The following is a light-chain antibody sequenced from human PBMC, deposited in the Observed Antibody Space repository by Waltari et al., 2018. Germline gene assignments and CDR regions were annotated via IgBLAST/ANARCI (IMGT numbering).Light chain of an antibody. CDR3: NSYTATNILV. Sequence: QSALTQPASVSGSPGQSITISCTGTSSDVGAYYHVSWYQQRPGKAPKLMIYDVSSRLSGVSNRFSGSKSGNTASLTISGLQPEDEADYYCNSYTATNILVFGGGTKVTVL. CDR2: DVS. J-gene: IGLJ2*01. CDR1: SSDVGAYYH. V-gene: IGLV2-14*03.